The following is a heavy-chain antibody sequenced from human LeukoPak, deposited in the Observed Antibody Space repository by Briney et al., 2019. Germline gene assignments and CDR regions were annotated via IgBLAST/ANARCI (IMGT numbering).Heavy chain of an antibody. V-gene: IGHV4-59*08. CDR3: ARRAPYSYEWSTLDY. CDR2: IYYSGST. D-gene: IGHD5-18*01. J-gene: IGHJ4*02. Sequence: SETLSLTCTVSGGSLSSYYWSWIRQPPGKGLEWIGYIYYSGSTNYNPSLKSRVTISVDTSKNQFSLKLSSVTAADTAVYYCARRAPYSYEWSTLDYWGQGTLVTVSS. CDR1: GGSLSSYY.